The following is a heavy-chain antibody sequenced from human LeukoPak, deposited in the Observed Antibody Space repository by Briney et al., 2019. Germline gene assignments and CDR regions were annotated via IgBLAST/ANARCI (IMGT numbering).Heavy chain of an antibody. Sequence: GRSLRLSCAASGFTFDDYAMHWVRQAPGKGLEWVSGISWNSGSIGYADSVKDRFTISRDNAKNSLYLQMNSLRAEGTAVYYCARVGYCSSTSCYGVDYWGQGTLVTVSS. CDR3: ARVGYCSSTSCYGVDY. CDR1: GFTFDDYA. CDR2: ISWNSGSI. V-gene: IGHV3-9*01. D-gene: IGHD2-2*01. J-gene: IGHJ4*02.